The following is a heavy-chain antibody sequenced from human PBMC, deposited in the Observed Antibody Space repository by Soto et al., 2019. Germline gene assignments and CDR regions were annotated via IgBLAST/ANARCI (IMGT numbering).Heavy chain of an antibody. Sequence: QVQLVQSGAEVQKPGSSVKVSCRAARGSFSASGFSWVRQAPGQGLEWVGGFIPIFGTANYAPKFQDRVTMTADESTSTGYMALSSLKSEDTAMYYCARSGYSYGPNIDWGQGTLVTVSS. CDR1: RGSFSASG. CDR3: ARSGYSYGPNID. V-gene: IGHV1-69*01. CDR2: FIPIFGTA. D-gene: IGHD5-18*01. J-gene: IGHJ4*02.